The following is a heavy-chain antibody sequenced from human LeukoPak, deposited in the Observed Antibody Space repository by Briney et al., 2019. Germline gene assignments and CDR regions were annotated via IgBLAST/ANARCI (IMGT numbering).Heavy chain of an antibody. Sequence: SETLSLTCTVSGGSISSYYWSWIRQPPGKGLEWIGYIYTSGSTNYNPSLKSRVTISVDTSKNQFSLKLSSVTAADTAVYYCARLYGRGGQQLVRSAFDIWGQGTMVTVSS. CDR3: ARLYGRGGQQLVRSAFDI. J-gene: IGHJ3*02. V-gene: IGHV4-4*09. CDR1: GGSISSYY. D-gene: IGHD6-13*01. CDR2: IYTSGST.